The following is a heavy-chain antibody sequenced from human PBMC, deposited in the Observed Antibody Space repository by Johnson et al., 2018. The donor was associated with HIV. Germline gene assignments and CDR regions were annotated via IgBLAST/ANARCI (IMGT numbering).Heavy chain of an antibody. J-gene: IGHJ3*02. D-gene: IGHD4-17*01. CDR1: GFTVSSNY. CDR3: ARDSRLRTRAVGWADAFDI. V-gene: IGHV3-53*01. Sequence: VQVVESGGGLIQPGGSLRLSCAASGFTVSSNYMSWVRQAPGKGLEWVSVIYSGGSTYYADSVKGRFTISRDNAKNSLSLQMNSLRAEDTAVYYCARDSRLRTRAVGWADAFDIWGQGTMVSVSS. CDR2: IYSGGST.